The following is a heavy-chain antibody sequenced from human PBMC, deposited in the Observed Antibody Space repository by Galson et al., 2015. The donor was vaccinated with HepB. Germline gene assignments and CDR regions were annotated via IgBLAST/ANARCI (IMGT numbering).Heavy chain of an antibody. Sequence: SLRLSCAASGFTLNTYWMHWVRQAPGKGLVWVSRINSDGSSTTYADSVKGRFAISRDNAKNTLYLQMNSLRAEDTAVYYCARDRGDSSSDYWGQGTLVTVSS. J-gene: IGHJ4*02. CDR3: ARDRGDSSSDY. CDR1: GFTLNTYW. V-gene: IGHV3-74*01. CDR2: INSDGSST. D-gene: IGHD3-22*01.